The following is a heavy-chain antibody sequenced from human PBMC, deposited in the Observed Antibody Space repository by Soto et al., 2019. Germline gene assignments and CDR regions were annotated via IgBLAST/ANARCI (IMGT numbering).Heavy chain of an antibody. CDR3: ARDGRGYSYGVNWFDH. CDR2: IYYSGST. CDR1: GGSISSGGYY. D-gene: IGHD5-18*01. Sequence: TLSLTCTVSGGSISSGGYYWSWIRQHPGKGLEWIGYIYYSGSTYYNPSLKSRVTISVDTSKNQFSLKLSSVTAADTAVYYCARDGRGYSYGVNWFDHWGQGTLVTVSS. J-gene: IGHJ5*02. V-gene: IGHV4-31*03.